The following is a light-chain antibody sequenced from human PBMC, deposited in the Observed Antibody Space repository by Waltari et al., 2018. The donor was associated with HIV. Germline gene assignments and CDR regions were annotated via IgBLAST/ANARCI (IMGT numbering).Light chain of an antibody. CDR2: EAA. CDR3: QQYDSGPRGIT. CDR1: QSISAK. V-gene: IGKV3-15*01. J-gene: IGKJ2*01. Sequence: EIVMTQSPPTLSVSPGQRVTLSCRASQSISAKVAWYQQRPAQAPRLLIDEAATRPTGIPARFSGSGSGTEFTLTISSLQSEDFATYFCQQYDSGPRGITFGQGTMLEIK.